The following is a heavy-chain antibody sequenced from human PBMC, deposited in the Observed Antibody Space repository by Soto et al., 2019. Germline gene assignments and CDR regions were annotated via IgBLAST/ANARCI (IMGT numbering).Heavy chain of an antibody. V-gene: IGHV3-23*01. CDR1: GFTFSNYA. CDR2: ITSTGSST. J-gene: IGHJ4*02. CDR3: AKGAEGYVVSSLDF. D-gene: IGHD5-12*01. Sequence: EVQLLESGGGFVQPGGSLRLSCAASGFTFSNYAMTWVRQAPGKGLEWDSAITSTGSSTYYADSVKGRFTISRDNSKNTLFLQINSLRAVDTAVYYCAKGAEGYVVSSLDFWGQGTLVSVSS.